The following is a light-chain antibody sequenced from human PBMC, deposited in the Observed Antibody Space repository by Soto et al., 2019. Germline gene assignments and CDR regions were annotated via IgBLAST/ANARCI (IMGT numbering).Light chain of an antibody. Sequence: EIVLTQSPGTLSLSPGERATLSCRASQNLSSTYLAWYQQKPGQAPRLLIYGASSRATGIPDRFSGSGSGTDFTLTISRLEPEDFAVYYCQQYGSSLLFGPGTKVDI. J-gene: IGKJ3*01. CDR2: GAS. V-gene: IGKV3-20*01. CDR1: QNLSSTY. CDR3: QQYGSSLL.